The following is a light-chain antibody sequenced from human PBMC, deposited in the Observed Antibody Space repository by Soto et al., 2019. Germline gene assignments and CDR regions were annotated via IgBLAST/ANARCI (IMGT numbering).Light chain of an antibody. CDR2: EGI. V-gene: IGLV2-23*01. Sequence: QSVLTQPASVSGSPGQSITISCTGTSGDVGNYNLVSWYQQHPGKAPKVIIYEGIKRPSGVSDRFSGSKSGNTASLTIAGLQAEDEAHYYCCSYAGSRNVVFGGGTKLTVL. CDR1: SGDVGNYNL. CDR3: CSYAGSRNVV. J-gene: IGLJ2*01.